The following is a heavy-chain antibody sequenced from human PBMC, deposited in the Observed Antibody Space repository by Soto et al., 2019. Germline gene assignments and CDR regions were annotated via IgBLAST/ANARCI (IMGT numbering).Heavy chain of an antibody. CDR2: ISGSGGST. CDR1: GVTFSSYA. J-gene: IGHJ4*02. Sequence: GGSLRLSCAASGVTFSSYAMSWVRQAPGQGRACGSAISGSGGSTYYADSVKGRFTISRDNSKNTLYLQMNSRSSEDKVVYYCAKHLLGTYYFDYWGQGTLVTVSS. D-gene: IGHD3-16*01. V-gene: IGHV3-23*01. CDR3: AKHLLGTYYFDY.